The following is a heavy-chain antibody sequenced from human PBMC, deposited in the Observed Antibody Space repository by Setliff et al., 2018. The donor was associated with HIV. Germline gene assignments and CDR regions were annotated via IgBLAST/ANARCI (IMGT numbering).Heavy chain of an antibody. CDR3: ARIFGDQGYYYGMDV. D-gene: IGHD3-3*01. J-gene: IGHJ6*02. V-gene: IGHV4-59*01. CDR2: IYYSGST. Sequence: SETLPLTCTVSGGSISSYYWSWIRQPAGKGLEWIGYIYYSGSTNYNPSLKSRVTISVDTSKNQFSLKLSSVIAADTAVYYCARIFGDQGYYYGMDVWGQGTTVTVSS. CDR1: GGSISSYY.